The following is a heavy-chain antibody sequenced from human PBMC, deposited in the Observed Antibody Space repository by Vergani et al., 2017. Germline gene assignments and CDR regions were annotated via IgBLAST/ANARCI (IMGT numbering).Heavy chain of an antibody. CDR2: IYPGDSDT. J-gene: IGHJ5*02. D-gene: IGHD3-3*01. V-gene: IGHV5-51*03. CDR3: ARGGVTIFGVVIIPSWFDP. Sequence: EVQLVQSGAEVKKPGESLKISCKGSGYSFTSYWIGWVRQMPGKGLEWMGIIYPGDSDTRYSPSFQGQVTISADKSISTAYLQWSSLKASDTAMYYCARGGVTIFGVVIIPSWFDPWGQGTLVTVSS. CDR1: GYSFTSYW.